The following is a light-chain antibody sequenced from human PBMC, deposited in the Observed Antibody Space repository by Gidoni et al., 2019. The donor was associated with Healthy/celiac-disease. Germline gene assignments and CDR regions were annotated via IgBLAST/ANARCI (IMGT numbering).Light chain of an antibody. CDR3: QQYGSSPET. CDR1: QSVSSSY. Sequence: IVLTQSPGTLSLSPGARATLSCRVSQSVSSSYLAWYQQKPGQAPRLLIYGASSRATGIPDRFSGSGSGTDFTLTISRLEPEDFAVYYCQQYGSSPETFGQGTKVEIK. J-gene: IGKJ1*01. V-gene: IGKV3-20*01. CDR2: GAS.